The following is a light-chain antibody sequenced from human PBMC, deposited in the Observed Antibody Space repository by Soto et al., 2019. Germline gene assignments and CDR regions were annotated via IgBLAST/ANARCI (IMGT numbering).Light chain of an antibody. CDR3: QQYGSAPFT. CDR2: GAS. CDR1: QSVSSNF. J-gene: IGKJ3*01. Sequence: EIVLTQSPGTMSVSPGERVTLSCRASQSVSSNFLAWHQQKPGQAPRLLIYGASSRAGGIPDRFRGSGSGTDFTLTIYSLEPEDFAVYYSQQYGSAPFTFGPGTKVDVK. V-gene: IGKV3-20*01.